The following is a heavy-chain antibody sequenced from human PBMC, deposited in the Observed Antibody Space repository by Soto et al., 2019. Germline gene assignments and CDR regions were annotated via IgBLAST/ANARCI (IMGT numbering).Heavy chain of an antibody. Sequence: QVQPGESGAEGKEPGASIKVFCQGSGNTFTRFYHNRVPPAHGQGLEGMGWMNPNSGNTGYAQKFQGRVTMTRNTSISTAYMELSSLRSEDTAVYYCARSIAVAGHFDYWGQGTLVTVSS. V-gene: IGHV1-8*01. CDR2: MNPNSGNT. J-gene: IGHJ4*02. CDR1: GNTFTRFY. CDR3: ARSIAVAGHFDY. D-gene: IGHD6-19*01.